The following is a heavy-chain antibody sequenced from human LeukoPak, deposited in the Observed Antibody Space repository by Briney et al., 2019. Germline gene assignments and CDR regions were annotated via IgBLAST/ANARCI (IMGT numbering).Heavy chain of an antibody. CDR1: GGSISDYY. Sequence: PSETLSLTCTVSGGSISDYYWIWIRQPAGKGLEWIGRFYSSGYTNSNPSLKSRVTMSVDTSKNQFSLKLSSVTAADTALYYGARVGEFGSGSYQYAMDVWGQGTTVTVSS. CDR2: FYSSGYT. CDR3: ARVGEFGSGSYQYAMDV. V-gene: IGHV4-4*07. J-gene: IGHJ6*02. D-gene: IGHD3-10*01.